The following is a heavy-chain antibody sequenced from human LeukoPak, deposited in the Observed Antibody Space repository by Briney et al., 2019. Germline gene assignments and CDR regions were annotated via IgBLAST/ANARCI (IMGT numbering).Heavy chain of an antibody. CDR2: IYYSGST. J-gene: IGHJ2*01. CDR1: GGSIGSYY. V-gene: IGHV4-59*01. Sequence: SATLSLTCTVSGGSIGSYYWSWIRQPPGKGLEWIGYIYYSGSTNYNPSLKSRVTISVDTSKNQFSLKLSSVTAADTAVYYCARVAGGSGVYFDLWGRGTLVTVSS. CDR3: ARVAGGSGVYFDL. D-gene: IGHD6-19*01.